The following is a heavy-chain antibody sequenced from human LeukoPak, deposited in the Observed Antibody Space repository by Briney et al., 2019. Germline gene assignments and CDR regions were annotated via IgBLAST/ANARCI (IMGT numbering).Heavy chain of an antibody. V-gene: IGHV3-23*01. D-gene: IGHD1-26*01. CDR2: ISGSGGST. J-gene: IGHJ4*02. Sequence: SGGSLRLSCAASGFTFSSYAMSWVRQASGKGLEWVSAISGSGGSTYYADSVKGRFTISRDNSKNTLYLQMNSLRAEDTAVYYCARSRTAGADYFDYWGQGTLVTVSS. CDR1: GFTFSSYA. CDR3: ARSRTAGADYFDY.